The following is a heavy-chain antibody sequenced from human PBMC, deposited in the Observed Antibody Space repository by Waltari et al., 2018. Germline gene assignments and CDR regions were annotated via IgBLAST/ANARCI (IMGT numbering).Heavy chain of an antibody. CDR2: LTSDTNTI. CDR3: ARSTEGRFDY. CDR1: GFTFSIHS. Sequence: EVQLVESGGGLVQPGGSLRRSCVASGFTFSIHSMPWVRPVPGKGVEWVGYLTSDTNTIAYGDSVKSRFTISRNNAKNSLYLQMNSLRGEDTAVNYCARSTEGRFDYWGQGTLVTVSS. J-gene: IGHJ4*02. V-gene: IGHV3-48*04. D-gene: IGHD1-1*01.